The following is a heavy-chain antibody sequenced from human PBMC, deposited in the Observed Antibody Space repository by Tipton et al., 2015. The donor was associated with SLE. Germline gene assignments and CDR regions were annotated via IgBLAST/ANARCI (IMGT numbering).Heavy chain of an antibody. J-gene: IGHJ3*01. V-gene: IGHV4-34*01. D-gene: IGHD2-15*01. CDR1: GGSTSDTN. CDR3: ARHFGWSFDV. CDR2: IHHIGGT. Sequence: TLSLTCAVYGGSTSDTNWSWIRQPPGKGLEWIGEIHHIGGTKYSPSLKSRVTISIDTSKNQFSLKLISVTAADTAEYYCARHFGWSFDVWGQGTMVTVSS.